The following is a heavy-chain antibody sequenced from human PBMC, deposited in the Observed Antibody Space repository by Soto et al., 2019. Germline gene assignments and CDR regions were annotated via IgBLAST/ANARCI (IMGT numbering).Heavy chain of an antibody. J-gene: IGHJ6*02. V-gene: IGHV3-74*01. CDR3: ARDRVVTHHYYYYYGMDV. Sequence: GGSLRLSCAASGFMFSEYWMHWVRQAPGTGLVWVSRINSDGSVRTDADSVKGRYTISRDNSKNTLYLQMNSLRAEDTAVYYCARDRVVTHHYYYYYGMDVWGQGTTVTVSS. D-gene: IGHD2-21*02. CDR1: GFMFSEYW. CDR2: INSDGSVR.